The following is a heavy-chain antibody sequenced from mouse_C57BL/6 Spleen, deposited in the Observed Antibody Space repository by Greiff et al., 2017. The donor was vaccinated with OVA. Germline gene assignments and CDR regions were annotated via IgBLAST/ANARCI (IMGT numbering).Heavy chain of an antibody. CDR3: ARGGDYYGSSHYFDY. CDR2: IYPGDGDT. V-gene: IGHV1-80*01. D-gene: IGHD1-1*01. CDR1: GYAFSSYW. Sequence: QVQLKQSGAELVKPGASVKISCKASGYAFSSYWMNWVKQRPGKGLEWIGQIYPGDGDTNYNGKFKGKATLTADKSSSTAYMQLSSLTSEDSAVYFCARGGDYYGSSHYFDYWGQGTTPTVSS. J-gene: IGHJ2*01.